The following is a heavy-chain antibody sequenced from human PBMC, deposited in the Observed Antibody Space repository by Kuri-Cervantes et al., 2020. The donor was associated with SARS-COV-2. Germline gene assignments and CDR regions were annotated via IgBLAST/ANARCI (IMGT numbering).Heavy chain of an antibody. J-gene: IGHJ6*03. CDR3: ARIRCSSTSCYDDYYYYYMDV. V-gene: IGHV2-5*05. D-gene: IGHD2-2*01. Sequence: SGPTLVKPTQTLMLTCTISGFSLSTSGVGVGWIRQPPGKALEWLALIYWDDDKRYGPSLKSRLTISKDTSKSQVVLTMTNMDPVDTATYYCARIRCSSTSCYDDYYYYYMDVWGKGTTVTVSS. CDR1: GFSLSTSGVG. CDR2: IYWDDDK.